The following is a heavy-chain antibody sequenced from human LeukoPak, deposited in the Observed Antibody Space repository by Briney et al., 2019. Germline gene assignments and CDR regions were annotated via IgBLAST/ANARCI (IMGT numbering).Heavy chain of an antibody. J-gene: IGHJ6*03. D-gene: IGHD1-26*01. Sequence: RASVKVSCKASGYTFTSYDINWVRQATGQGLEWMGWMNPNSGNTGYAQKFQGRVTMTRNTSISTAYMELSSLRSEDTAVYYCARGLYGGSYSYCYYYMDVWGKGTTVTVSS. CDR2: MNPNSGNT. V-gene: IGHV1-8*01. CDR1: GYTFTSYD. CDR3: ARGLYGGSYSYCYYYMDV.